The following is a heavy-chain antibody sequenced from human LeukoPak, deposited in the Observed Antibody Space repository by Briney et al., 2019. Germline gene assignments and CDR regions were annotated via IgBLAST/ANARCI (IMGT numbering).Heavy chain of an antibody. D-gene: IGHD4-17*01. CDR1: GFTFSSYS. V-gene: IGHV3-21*01. CDR3: ARDYGAYEPGRHHYYYYYMDV. Sequence: PGGSLRLSCAASGFTFSSYSMNWVRQTPGRGLEWVSSISSSSSYIFYADSVKGRFTMSRDNAKKSLFLQMNSLRAEDTAVYYCARDYGAYEPGRHHYYYYYMDVWGKGTTVTVSS. CDR2: ISSSSSYI. J-gene: IGHJ6*03.